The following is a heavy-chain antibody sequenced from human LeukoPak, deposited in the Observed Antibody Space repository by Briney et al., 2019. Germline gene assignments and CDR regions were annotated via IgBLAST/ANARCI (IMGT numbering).Heavy chain of an antibody. V-gene: IGHV3-20*04. Sequence: GGSLRLSCAASGFTFDDYGMSWVRQAPGKGLEWVSGINWNGGSTGYADSVKGRFTISRDNAKNSLYLQMNSLRAEDTAIYYCAKDRGSGWSFDYWGQGTLVTVSS. CDR1: GFTFDDYG. CDR3: AKDRGSGWSFDY. D-gene: IGHD6-19*01. J-gene: IGHJ4*02. CDR2: INWNGGST.